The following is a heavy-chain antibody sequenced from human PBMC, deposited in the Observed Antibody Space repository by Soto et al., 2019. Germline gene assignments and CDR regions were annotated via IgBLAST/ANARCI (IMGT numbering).Heavy chain of an antibody. CDR2: IYPGDSDT. CDR1: VHSFTSYW. CDR3: ARLVGTSCYCLDV. J-gene: IGHJ6*02. D-gene: IGHD2-2*01. V-gene: IGHV5-51*01. Sequence: GVSLKISCKGSVHSFTSYWIGSVRQMPGKGLEWMGIIYPGDSDTRYSPSFQGQVTISADKSISTAYLQWSSLKASDTAMYYCARLVGTSCYCLDVWGQGTTVTVSS.